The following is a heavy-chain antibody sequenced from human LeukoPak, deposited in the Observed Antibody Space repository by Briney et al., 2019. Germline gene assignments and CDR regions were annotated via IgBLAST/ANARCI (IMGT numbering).Heavy chain of an antibody. CDR3: ARGGDYVWGSYRYSNWFDP. Sequence: SETLSLTCAVYGGSFSGYYWSWIRQPPGKGLEWIGEINHSGSTNYNPSLKSRVTISVDTSKNQFSLKLSSVTAADTAVYYCARGGDYVWGSYRYSNWFDPWGQGTLVTVSS. V-gene: IGHV4-34*01. CDR2: INHSGST. CDR1: GGSFSGYY. J-gene: IGHJ5*02. D-gene: IGHD3-16*02.